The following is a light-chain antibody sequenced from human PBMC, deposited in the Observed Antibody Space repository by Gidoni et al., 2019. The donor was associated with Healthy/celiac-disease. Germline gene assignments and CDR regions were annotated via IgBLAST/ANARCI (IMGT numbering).Light chain of an antibody. V-gene: IGKV3-15*01. CDR3: QQYNNWPPIT. CDR2: GAS. Sequence: ELVMTQSPATLSVSPGERATLSCRASQSVSSTLAWYPQKPGQAPRLLIYGASTRATGSPARFSGSGSGTEFTLTISSLQSEDFAVYYCQQYNNWPPITFGQGTRLEIK. J-gene: IGKJ5*01. CDR1: QSVSST.